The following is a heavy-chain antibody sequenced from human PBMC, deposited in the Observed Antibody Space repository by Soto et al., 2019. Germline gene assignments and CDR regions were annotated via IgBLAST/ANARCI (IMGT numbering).Heavy chain of an antibody. CDR1: GCYISRGYYS. Sequence: TLSLTCAGSGCYISRGYYSGSWIRQPPGKGLEWIGFIYNSGSTYYNSSLKSRVTISVDRSKNHFFLNLTSVTAADTAVYYSATSPKCFHTCGQGTSVTLS. CDR2: IYNSGST. CDR3: ATSPKCFHT. J-gene: IGHJ3*02. V-gene: IGHV4-30-2*01.